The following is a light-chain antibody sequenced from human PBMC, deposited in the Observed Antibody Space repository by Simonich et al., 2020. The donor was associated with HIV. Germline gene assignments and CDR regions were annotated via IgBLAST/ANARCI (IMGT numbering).Light chain of an antibody. CDR1: SGNIPSNY. V-gene: IGLV6-57*03. J-gene: IGLJ2*01. CDR2: ADN. CDR3: QSYDSSNQI. Sequence: NFMLTQPHSVSESPGKTVTISCTRSSGNIPSNYVQWYQQCPGSAPTTVIYADNQRPSGVPDRFSGSIDTSSNSASLTISGLKTEDEADYYCQSYDSSNQIFGGGTKLTVL.